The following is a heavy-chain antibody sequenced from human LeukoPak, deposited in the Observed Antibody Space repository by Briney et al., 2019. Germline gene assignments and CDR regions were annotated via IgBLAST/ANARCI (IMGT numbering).Heavy chain of an antibody. Sequence: GGSLRLSCAAPGFTFSSYAMSWVRQAPGKGLEWVSAISGSGGSTYYADSVKGRFTISRDNSKNTLYLQMNSLRAEDTAVYYCAKDRATFMVRGVMDYWGQGTLVTVSS. CDR3: AKDRATFMVRGVMDY. V-gene: IGHV3-23*01. CDR2: ISGSGGST. CDR1: GFTFSSYA. J-gene: IGHJ4*02. D-gene: IGHD3-10*01.